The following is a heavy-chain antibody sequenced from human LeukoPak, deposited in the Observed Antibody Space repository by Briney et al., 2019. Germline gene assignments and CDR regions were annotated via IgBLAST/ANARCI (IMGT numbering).Heavy chain of an antibody. CDR3: AKDAHRDPRYFDY. CDR1: GFTFSDYY. J-gene: IGHJ4*02. V-gene: IGHV3-9*01. Sequence: GGSLRLSCAVSGFTFSDYYMSWIRQAPGKGLEWVSGISWNSGSIGYADSVKGRFTISRDNAKNSLYLQMNSLRAEDTALYYCAKDAHRDPRYFDYWGQGTLVTVSS. CDR2: ISWNSGSI.